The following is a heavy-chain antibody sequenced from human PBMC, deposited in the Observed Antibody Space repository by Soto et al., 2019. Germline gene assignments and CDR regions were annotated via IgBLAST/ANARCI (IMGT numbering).Heavy chain of an antibody. D-gene: IGHD3-10*01. V-gene: IGHV4-31*03. CDR1: GGSISSGGYY. Sequence: LSLTCTVSGGSISSGGYYWSWIRQHPGKGLEWIGYIYYSGSTYYNPSLKSRVTISVDTSKNQFSLKLSSVTAADTAVYYCARDPWFGELFTFDYWGQGTLVTVSS. CDR2: IYYSGST. J-gene: IGHJ4*02. CDR3: ARDPWFGELFTFDY.